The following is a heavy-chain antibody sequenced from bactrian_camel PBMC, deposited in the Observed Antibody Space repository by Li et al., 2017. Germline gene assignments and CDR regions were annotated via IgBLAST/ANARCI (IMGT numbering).Heavy chain of an antibody. J-gene: IGHJ4*01. Sequence: VQLVESGGGLVQPGGFLRLSCAASGFTFSSYDMSWVRRAPGKGRGGVAAIVTSFGNTMLADSAKGRFTISQDNAKSTLYLQMNSLKPEDTAMYYCAARRDRCGWLRFIFGAYNYWGQGTQVTVS. CDR2: IVTSFGNT. V-gene: IGHV3S40*01. CDR3: AARRDRCGWLRFIFGAYNY. CDR1: GFTFSSYD. D-gene: IGHD3*01.